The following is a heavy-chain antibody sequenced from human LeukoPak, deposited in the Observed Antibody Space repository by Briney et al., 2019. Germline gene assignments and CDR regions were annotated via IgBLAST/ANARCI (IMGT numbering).Heavy chain of an antibody. Sequence: ASVKVSCKASGYTFTGYYMHWVRQAPGQGLEWMGWINPNSGGTNYAQKFQGRVTMTRDTSISTAYMELSRLRSDDTAVYYCARVGPIAAAPFDYWGQGTLVTVSS. V-gene: IGHV1-2*02. CDR3: ARVGPIAAAPFDY. J-gene: IGHJ4*02. CDR2: INPNSGGT. D-gene: IGHD6-13*01. CDR1: GYTFTGYY.